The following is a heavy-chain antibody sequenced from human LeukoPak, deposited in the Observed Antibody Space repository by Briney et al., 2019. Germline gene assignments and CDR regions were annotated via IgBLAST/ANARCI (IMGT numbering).Heavy chain of an antibody. V-gene: IGHV7-4-1*02. CDR2: IDTNTGNP. D-gene: IGHD3-22*01. CDR3: ASSDDTSGYFLY. J-gene: IGHJ4*02. Sequence: ASVKVSCTASGYTFTSYPINWFRQAPGQGLEWMGWIDTNTGNPTYAQGFTGRFVFSLDTSVTTAYLQISSLQAEDTAVYYCASSDDTSGYFLYWGQGTLVTASS. CDR1: GYTFTSYP.